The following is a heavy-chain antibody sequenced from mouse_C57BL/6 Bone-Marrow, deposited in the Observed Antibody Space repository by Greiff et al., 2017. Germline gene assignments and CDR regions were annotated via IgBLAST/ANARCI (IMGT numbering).Heavy chain of an antibody. Sequence: VQLQQPGAELVKPGASVKMSCKASGYTFTSYWITWVKQRPGQGLAWIGDIYPGSGSTNSNEKFKSKATLTVDTSSRTAYMQLSSLTSEDSAVYYCAREDYYGSSYDYWGQGTTLTVSS. CDR3: AREDYYGSSYDY. V-gene: IGHV1-55*01. D-gene: IGHD1-1*01. CDR1: GYTFTSYW. J-gene: IGHJ2*01. CDR2: IYPGSGST.